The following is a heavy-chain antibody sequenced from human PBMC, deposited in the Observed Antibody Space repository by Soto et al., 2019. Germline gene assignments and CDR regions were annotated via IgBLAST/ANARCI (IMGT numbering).Heavy chain of an antibody. J-gene: IGHJ6*03. Sequence: GGSLRLSCAASGFTFSSYSMNWVRQAPGKGLEWVSSISSSSSYIYYADSVKGRFTISRDNAKNSLYLQMNSLRAEDTAVYYCARADYSNGGGNYYYYYYMDVWGKGTTVTVSS. CDR1: GFTFSSYS. CDR2: ISSSSSYI. V-gene: IGHV3-21*01. CDR3: ARADYSNGGGNYYYYYYMDV. D-gene: IGHD4-4*01.